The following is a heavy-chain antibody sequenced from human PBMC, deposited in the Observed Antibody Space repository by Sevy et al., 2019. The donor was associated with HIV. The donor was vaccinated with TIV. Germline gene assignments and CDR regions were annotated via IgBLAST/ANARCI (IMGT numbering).Heavy chain of an antibody. Sequence: GGSLRLSCTASGFTVSSNYMSWVRQAPGKGLEWVSVLYSGGSTYYADSVKGRFTITSDNSKNTLYLQMNSLSAADKAVYYCARVTVRGFDYWGQGTLVTVSS. V-gene: IGHV3-53*01. CDR3: ARVTVRGFDY. J-gene: IGHJ4*02. CDR1: GFTVSSNY. CDR2: LYSGGST. D-gene: IGHD3-10*01.